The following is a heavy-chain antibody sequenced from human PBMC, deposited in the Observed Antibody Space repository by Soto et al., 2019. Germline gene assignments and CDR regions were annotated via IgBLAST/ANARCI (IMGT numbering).Heavy chain of an antibody. CDR2: ISYDGSNK. J-gene: IGHJ4*02. Sequence: GGSLRLSCAASGFTFSSYGMHWVRQAPGKGLEWVAVISYDGSNKYYADSVKGRFTISRDNSKNTLYLQMNSLRAEDTAVYYCAKARRRSTSCCFDYWGQGTLVTVSS. CDR3: AKARRRSTSCCFDY. D-gene: IGHD2-2*01. CDR1: GFTFSSYG. V-gene: IGHV3-30*18.